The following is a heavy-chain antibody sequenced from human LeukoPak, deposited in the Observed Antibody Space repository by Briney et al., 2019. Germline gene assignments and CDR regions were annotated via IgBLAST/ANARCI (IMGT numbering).Heavy chain of an antibody. CDR1: GFTFSSYS. D-gene: IGHD1-26*01. J-gene: IGHJ4*02. CDR2: ISSSSSTI. CDR3: ARDSPIVGATITLDY. Sequence: PGGSLRLSCAASGFTFSSYSMIWVRQAPGKGLEWISYISSSSSTIYYADSVKGRFTISRDNAKNSLYLQMNSLRDEGTAVYYFARDSPIVGATITLDYWGQGALVTVSS. V-gene: IGHV3-48*02.